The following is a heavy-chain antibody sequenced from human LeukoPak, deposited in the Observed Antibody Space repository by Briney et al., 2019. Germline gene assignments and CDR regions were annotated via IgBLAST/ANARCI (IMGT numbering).Heavy chain of an antibody. V-gene: IGHV1-2*02. D-gene: IGHD3-22*01. CDR2: INPNSGGT. J-gene: IGHJ4*02. CDR1: GYTFTVYY. CDR3: ARVEYDSSGYSITHFDY. Sequence: ASVKVSCKASGYTFTVYYMHWVRQAPGQGLEWMGWINPNSGGTNYAQKFQGRVTMTRDTSISTAYMELSRLRSDDTAVYYCARVEYDSSGYSITHFDYWGQGTLVTASS.